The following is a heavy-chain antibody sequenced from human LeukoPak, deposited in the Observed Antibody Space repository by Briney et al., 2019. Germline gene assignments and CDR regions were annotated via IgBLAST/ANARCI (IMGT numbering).Heavy chain of an antibody. CDR3: ARDRYYESSGYYPY. CDR1: LVSFRSDT. Sequence: GGALRHSCVESLVSFRSDTLNCVRRAPRQGEERVSYISHSGSTIYYADSVKGRFTISRDNTKNSLYLQMNSLRAENTAVYYCARDRYYESSGYYPYWGQGTLVTVSS. J-gene: IGHJ1*01. D-gene: IGHD3-22*01. V-gene: IGHV3-48*01. CDR2: ISHSGSTI.